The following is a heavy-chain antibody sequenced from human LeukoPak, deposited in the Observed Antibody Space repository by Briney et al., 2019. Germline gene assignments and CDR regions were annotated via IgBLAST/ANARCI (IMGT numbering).Heavy chain of an antibody. CDR2: ISTDSTYT. Sequence: GGSLTLSCAASGFTFSSYPMSWVRQAPGKGLEWVSIISTDSTYTFYAHPVKGRFTISRDNSKDTLYLQMSSPRVEATAVYFCAKGEGYGGGGTCYRYFDSWGQGTLVTVSS. D-gene: IGHD2-15*01. CDR3: AKGEGYGGGGTCYRYFDS. V-gene: IGHV3-23*01. J-gene: IGHJ4*02. CDR1: GFTFSSYP.